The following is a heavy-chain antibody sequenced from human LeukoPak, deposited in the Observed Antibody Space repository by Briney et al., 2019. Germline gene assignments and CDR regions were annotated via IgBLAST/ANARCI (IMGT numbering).Heavy chain of an antibody. V-gene: IGHV1-8*01. CDR2: MNPNSGNT. Sequence: ASVKVSCKASGYTFTSYDINWVRQATGQGLEWMGWMNPNSGNTGYAQKFQGRVTMTRNTSISTAYMELSSLRSEDTAVYYCARDTSEIGSFDYWGQGTLVTVSS. CDR3: ARDTSEIGSFDY. CDR1: GYTFTSYD. D-gene: IGHD2-2*02. J-gene: IGHJ4*02.